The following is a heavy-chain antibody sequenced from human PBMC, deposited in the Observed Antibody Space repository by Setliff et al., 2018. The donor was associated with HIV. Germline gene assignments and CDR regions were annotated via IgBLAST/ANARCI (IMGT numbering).Heavy chain of an antibody. Sequence: SETLSLTCTVSSGSITSRTYYWGWIRQPPGKGLEWIGSIFHSGITYYNPSLKSRVSIPVDTSKNQFSLNLTSVTAADTAVYYCARSKTFYDFWGGYYTHGAFKIWGLGTMVTVSS. CDR3: ARSKTFYDFWGGYYTHGAFKI. V-gene: IGHV4-39*01. CDR1: SGSITSRTYY. CDR2: IFHSGIT. J-gene: IGHJ3*02. D-gene: IGHD3-3*01.